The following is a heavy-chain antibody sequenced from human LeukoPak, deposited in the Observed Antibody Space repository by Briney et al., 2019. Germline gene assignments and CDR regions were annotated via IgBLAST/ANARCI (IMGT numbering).Heavy chain of an antibody. D-gene: IGHD3-22*01. CDR2: ISAYNGNT. J-gene: IGHJ5*02. Sequence: ASVKVSCKASGYTFTSYYMHWVRQAPGQGLEWMGWISAYNGNTNYAQKLQGRVTMTTDTSTSTAYMELRSLRSDDTAVYYCARDGRHRYYYDSSGFYGSWFDPWGQGTLVTVSS. CDR3: ARDGRHRYYYDSSGFYGSWFDP. V-gene: IGHV1-18*04. CDR1: GYTFTSYY.